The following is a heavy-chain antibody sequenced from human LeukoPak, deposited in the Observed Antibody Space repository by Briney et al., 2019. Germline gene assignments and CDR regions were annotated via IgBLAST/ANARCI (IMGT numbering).Heavy chain of an antibody. Sequence: GASVKVSCKASGYTFTGYYMHWVRQAPGQGLEWMGRINPNSGGTNYAQKFQGRVTMTRDTSISTAYMELSRLRSDDTGVYYCARDRADILTGYFDAFDIWGQGTMVTVSS. D-gene: IGHD3-9*01. V-gene: IGHV1-2*05. CDR2: INPNSGGT. CDR1: GYTFTGYY. J-gene: IGHJ3*02. CDR3: ARDRADILTGYFDAFDI.